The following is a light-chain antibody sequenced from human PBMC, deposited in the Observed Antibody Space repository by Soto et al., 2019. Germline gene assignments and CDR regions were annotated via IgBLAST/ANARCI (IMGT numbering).Light chain of an antibody. CDR3: QQLNSYPLFT. J-gene: IGKJ3*01. CDR2: AAS. Sequence: IQLTQSPSSLSASVGDRVTITCRASQGISSYLAWYQQKPGKAPKLLIYAASTLQSGVPSRFSGSGSATDFPLTISSLQPEDFATYYCQQLNSYPLFTFGPGTKVDI. V-gene: IGKV1-9*01. CDR1: QGISSY.